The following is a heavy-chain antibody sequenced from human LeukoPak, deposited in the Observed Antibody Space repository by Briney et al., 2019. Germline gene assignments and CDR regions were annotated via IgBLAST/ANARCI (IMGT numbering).Heavy chain of an antibody. Sequence: ASVKVSCKASGYTFTSYAMNWVRQAPGQGLEWMGWINTNTGNPTYAQGFTGRFVFSLDTSVSTAYLQISSLKAEDTAVYYCARSQVPAAKGYNWFDPWGQGTLVTVSS. CDR3: ARSQVPAAKGYNWFDP. J-gene: IGHJ5*02. V-gene: IGHV7-4-1*02. CDR2: INTNTGNP. D-gene: IGHD2-2*01. CDR1: GYTFTSYA.